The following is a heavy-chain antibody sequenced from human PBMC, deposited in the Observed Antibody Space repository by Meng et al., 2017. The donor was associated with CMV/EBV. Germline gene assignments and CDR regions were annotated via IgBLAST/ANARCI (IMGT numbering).Heavy chain of an antibody. CDR3: ARWQGLGSGSYYYYGMDV. CDR1: GGSISSYY. J-gene: IGHJ6*02. V-gene: IGHV4-59*01. D-gene: IGHD3-3*01. Sequence: GSLRLSCTVSGGSISSYYWSWIRQPPGKGLEWIGYIYYSGSTNYNPSLKSRVTISVGTSKNQFSLKLSSVTTADTAVYYCARWQGLGSGSYYYYGMDVWGQGTTVTVSS. CDR2: IYYSGST.